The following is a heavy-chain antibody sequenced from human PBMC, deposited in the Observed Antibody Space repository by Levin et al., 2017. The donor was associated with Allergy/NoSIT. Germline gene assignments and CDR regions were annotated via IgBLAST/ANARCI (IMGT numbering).Heavy chain of an antibody. CDR2: INPNSGGT. D-gene: IGHD5-12*01. V-gene: IGHV1-2*02. Sequence: ASVKVSCKASGYTFTAYYIHWVRQAPGQGLEWMGWINPNSGGTSYAQIFQGRVTMTRDTSISTAYMELSRLRSDDTAVYYCARDGGYIGYAVYWGQGTLVTVSS. J-gene: IGHJ4*02. CDR1: GYTFTAYY. CDR3: ARDGGYIGYAVY.